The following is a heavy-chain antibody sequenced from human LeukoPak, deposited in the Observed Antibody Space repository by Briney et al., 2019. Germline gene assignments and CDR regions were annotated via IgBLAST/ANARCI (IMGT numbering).Heavy chain of an antibody. CDR1: GFTFGSYN. Sequence: PGGSLRLSCAASGFTFGSYNMNWVRQAPGKGLEWVSYISSSGSTIYYADSVKGRFTISRDNAKNSLYLQMNSLRAEDTALYYCARDTAMVTHPYYYYYMDVWGKGTTVTVSS. V-gene: IGHV3-48*04. J-gene: IGHJ6*03. D-gene: IGHD5-18*01. CDR3: ARDTAMVTHPYYYYYMDV. CDR2: ISSSGSTI.